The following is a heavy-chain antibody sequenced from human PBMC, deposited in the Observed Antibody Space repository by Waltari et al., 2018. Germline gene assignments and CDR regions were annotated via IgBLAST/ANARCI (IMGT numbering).Heavy chain of an antibody. V-gene: IGHV3-23*01. CDR3: AQGTHNFDL. CDR1: GFAFSSYA. J-gene: IGHJ2*01. D-gene: IGHD3-10*01. CDR2: ISGGGTTT. Sequence: EVQLLESGGGLVRHGGSLRLSCAASGFAFSSYAMPWVRQAPGKGLEWVSAISGGGTTTYYADSVKGRFTISSDNSKNTMYLQMNSLRAEDTAVYYCAQGTHNFDLWGRGTLVTVSS.